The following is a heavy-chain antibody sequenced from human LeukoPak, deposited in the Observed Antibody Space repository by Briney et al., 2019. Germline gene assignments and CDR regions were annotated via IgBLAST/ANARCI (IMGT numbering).Heavy chain of an antibody. CDR1: GFTVSSNY. Sequence: GGSLRLSCAASGFTVSSNYMSWVRQAPGKGLEWISVIYSGGNTYYADSVKGRFTISRDNSKNTLYLQMNSLRSEDTAVCYCASLSYPGIVNYFDYWGQGTLVTVSS. J-gene: IGHJ4*02. V-gene: IGHV3-53*05. D-gene: IGHD1-26*01. CDR3: ASLSYPGIVNYFDY. CDR2: IYSGGNT.